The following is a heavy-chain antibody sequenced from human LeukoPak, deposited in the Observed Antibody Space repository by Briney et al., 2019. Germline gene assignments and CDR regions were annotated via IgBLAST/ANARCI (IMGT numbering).Heavy chain of an antibody. V-gene: IGHV4-39*01. CDR1: GGPISSSSYY. Sequence: PSETLSLTCTVSGGPISSSSYYWGWIRQPPGKGLEWIGSIYYSGSTYYNPSLKSRVTISVDTSKNQFSLKLSSVTAADTAVYYCARRAVTTIDRAYWGQGTLVTVSS. CDR3: ARRAVTTIDRAY. CDR2: IYYSGST. J-gene: IGHJ4*02. D-gene: IGHD4-17*01.